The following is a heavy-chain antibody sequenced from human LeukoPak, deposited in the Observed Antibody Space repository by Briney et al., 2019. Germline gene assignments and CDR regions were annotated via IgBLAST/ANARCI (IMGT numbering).Heavy chain of an antibody. D-gene: IGHD4-23*01. CDR3: AREIELTPGYFDY. V-gene: IGHV3-30-3*01. Sequence: PGGSLRLSCAASGFTFSSYAMHWVRQAPGKGLEWVAVISYDGSNKYYADSVKGRFTISRDNSKNTLYLQMNSLRAEDTAVYYCAREIELTPGYFDYWGQGTLVTVSS. J-gene: IGHJ4*02. CDR1: GFTFSSYA. CDR2: ISYDGSNK.